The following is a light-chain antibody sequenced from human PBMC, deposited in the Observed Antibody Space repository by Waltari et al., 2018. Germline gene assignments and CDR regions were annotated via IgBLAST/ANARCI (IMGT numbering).Light chain of an antibody. J-gene: IGKJ4*01. Sequence: EIVLTQSPATLSLSPGERATLSCTAIHSVSIYLACYQQYPGLAPTPLIYDASNSATGITARFSGRGSGTDFTLTINGLGPEDIAVYYCQQRSEWPRTFGGGTRVEIK. CDR3: QQRSEWPRT. CDR1: HSVSIY. V-gene: IGKV3-11*01. CDR2: DAS.